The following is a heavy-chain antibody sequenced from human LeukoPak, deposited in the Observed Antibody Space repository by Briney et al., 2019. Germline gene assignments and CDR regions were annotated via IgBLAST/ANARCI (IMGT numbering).Heavy chain of an antibody. D-gene: IGHD3-10*01. J-gene: IGHJ5*02. CDR2: ISAYNGNT. V-gene: IGHV1-18*01. CDR3: ARDGGFGELT. CDR1: GGSCSSYA. Sequence: ASVKVSCKASGGSCSSYAISWVRQPPGQGLEWMGWISAYNGNTNYSQKLQGRVTMTTDTSTSTAYMERRSLRSDDTAVYYCARDGGFGELTWGQGTLVTVSS.